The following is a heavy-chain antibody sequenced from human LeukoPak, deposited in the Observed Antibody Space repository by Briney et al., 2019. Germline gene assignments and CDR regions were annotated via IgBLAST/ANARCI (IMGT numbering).Heavy chain of an antibody. J-gene: IGHJ4*02. Sequence: GGSLRLSCAASGFTFSSYSMNWVRQAPGEGLEWVSSISSSSSYIYYADSVKGRFTISRDNAKNSLYLQMNSLRAEDTAVYYCAREVIGRGVDYWGQGTLVTVSS. V-gene: IGHV3-21*01. CDR1: GFTFSSYS. CDR2: ISSSSSYI. CDR3: AREVIGRGVDY. D-gene: IGHD3-16*01.